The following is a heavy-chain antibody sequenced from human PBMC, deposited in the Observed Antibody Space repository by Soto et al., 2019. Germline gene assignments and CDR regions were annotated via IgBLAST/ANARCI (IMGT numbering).Heavy chain of an antibody. CDR1: GFTFSSYS. CDR3: ARVGIAVAGTYFDY. Sequence: GGSLRLSCAASGFTFSSYSMNCVRQAPGEXLEWVSSXXGXXSXXXXXDXXXGRFTISRDNAKNSLYLQMNSLRAEDTAVYYCARVGIAVAGTYFDYWGQGTHVTVSS. CDR2: XXGXXSXX. D-gene: IGHD6-19*01. V-gene: IGHV3-21*01. J-gene: IGHJ4*02.